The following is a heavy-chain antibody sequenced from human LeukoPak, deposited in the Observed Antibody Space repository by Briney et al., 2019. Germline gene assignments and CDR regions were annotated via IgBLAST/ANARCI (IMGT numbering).Heavy chain of an antibody. CDR2: INHSGST. D-gene: IGHD1-20*01. Sequence: PSEILSLTCAVYGGSFSGYYWSWIRQPPGKGLEWIGEINHSGSTNYNPSLKSRVTISVDTSKNQFSLKLSSVTAADTAVYYCARVRYNWNGGYFDYWGQGTLVTVSS. J-gene: IGHJ4*02. V-gene: IGHV4-34*01. CDR3: ARVRYNWNGGYFDY. CDR1: GGSFSGYY.